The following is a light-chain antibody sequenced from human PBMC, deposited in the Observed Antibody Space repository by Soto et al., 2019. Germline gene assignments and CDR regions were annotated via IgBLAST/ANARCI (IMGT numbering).Light chain of an antibody. J-gene: IGKJ1*01. V-gene: IGKV3-20*01. CDR2: GAS. Sequence: EVVLTQSPGTLSLSPGERATLSCRASQSVNSAYLAWYQQKPGQAPRLLIYGASSRATGIPDRFSGSGSETDFTLTISRLEPEDFAVYICQQYGRTFGQGTKVEIK. CDR3: QQYGRT. CDR1: QSVNSAY.